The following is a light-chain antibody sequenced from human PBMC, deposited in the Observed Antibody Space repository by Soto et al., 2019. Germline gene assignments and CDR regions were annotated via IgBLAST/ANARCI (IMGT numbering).Light chain of an antibody. Sequence: SELTQAASASRSPGQSVPITCTGTSSDVDIYNYVSWYQQHPGKAPKLIIYEVTKRPSGVPDRFSGSKSGNTASLTVSGLQTEDEAEYYCSSYAGSNTLVFGTGTKVTVL. V-gene: IGLV2-8*02. J-gene: IGLJ1*01. CDR1: SSDVDIYNY. CDR3: SSYAGSNTLV. CDR2: EVT.